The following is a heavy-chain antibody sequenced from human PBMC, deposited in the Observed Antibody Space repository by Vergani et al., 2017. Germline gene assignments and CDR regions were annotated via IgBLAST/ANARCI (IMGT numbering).Heavy chain of an antibody. CDR2: INCDGSST. J-gene: IGHJ5*02. CDR3: ERSGSYRGWFDP. V-gene: IGHV3-74*01. CDR1: GFTFSSYW. Sequence: EVQLVESGGGLVQPGGSLRLSCAASGFTFSSYWMHWVRQAPGKGLVWVSRINCDGSSTSYADSVKGRFTISRDTAKNTLYLQMNSLRAEDTAVYYCERSGSYRGWFDPWGQGTLVTVSS. D-gene: IGHD1-26*01.